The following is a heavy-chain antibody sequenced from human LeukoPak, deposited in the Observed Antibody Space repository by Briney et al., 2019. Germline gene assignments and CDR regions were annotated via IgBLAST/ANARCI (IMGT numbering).Heavy chain of an antibody. J-gene: IGHJ4*02. CDR3: ARLSNQLLFIDY. CDR1: GGSFSGYY. Sequence: PSETLSLTCAVYGGSFSGYYWSWIRQPPGKGLEWIGEINHNGSTNYNPSLKSRVTISVDTSKNQFSLKLSSVTAADTAVYYCARLSNQLLFIDYWGQGTLVTVSS. V-gene: IGHV4-34*01. D-gene: IGHD2-2*01. CDR2: INHNGST.